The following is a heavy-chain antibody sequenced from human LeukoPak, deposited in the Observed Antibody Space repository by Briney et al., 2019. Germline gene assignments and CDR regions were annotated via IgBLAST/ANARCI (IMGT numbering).Heavy chain of an antibody. CDR1: GLTFSRYA. CDR2: ISNDGNNK. D-gene: IGHD3-22*01. CDR3: ARTERYYYDNSGNYYDLGGPHFDS. J-gene: IGHJ4*02. Sequence: GGSLRLSCEASGLTFSRYAMHWVRQVPGKGLEWVAVISNDGNNKYYSDSVRGRFTISRDNSKSTLFLQMNSLRAEDTAVYYCARTERYYYDNSGNYYDLGGPHFDSWGQGTLVTVSS. V-gene: IGHV3-30*03.